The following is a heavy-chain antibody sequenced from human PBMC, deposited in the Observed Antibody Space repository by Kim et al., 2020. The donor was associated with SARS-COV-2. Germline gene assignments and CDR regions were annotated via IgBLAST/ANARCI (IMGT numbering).Heavy chain of an antibody. CDR3: ARGKHGGYYFDY. V-gene: IGHV3-21*01. Sequence: YADSVKGRFTISRDNAKYSLYLQMNSLRAEDTAVYYCARGKHGGYYFDYWGQGTLVTVSS. D-gene: IGHD3-16*01. J-gene: IGHJ4*02.